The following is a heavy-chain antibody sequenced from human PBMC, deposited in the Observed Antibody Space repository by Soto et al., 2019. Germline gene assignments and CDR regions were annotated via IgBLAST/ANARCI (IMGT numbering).Heavy chain of an antibody. CDR1: GGSISSSSYY. CDR2: IYYSGST. V-gene: IGHV4-39*01. J-gene: IGHJ4*02. D-gene: IGHD3-22*01. Sequence: SETLSLTCTVSGGSISSSSYYWGWIRQPPGKGLEWIGSIYYSGSTYHNPSLKSRVTISVDTSKNQFSLKLSSVTAADTAVYYCARHGDYYDSSGYPAPFDYWGQGTLVTVSS. CDR3: ARHGDYYDSSGYPAPFDY.